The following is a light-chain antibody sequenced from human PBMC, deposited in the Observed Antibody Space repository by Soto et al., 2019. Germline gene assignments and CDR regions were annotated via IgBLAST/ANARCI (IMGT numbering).Light chain of an antibody. J-gene: IGKJ1*01. V-gene: IGKV1-5*01. CDR3: QQYNSYSRT. Sequence: DIQMTQSPSTLSASVGDRVTITCRASQSINSWLAWYQQKPGKAPKLLIYDASSLESGVPSSFSGSGSGTEFTLTISSLQPDDFATYYCQQYNSYSRTFGQGTKVDIK. CDR1: QSINSW. CDR2: DAS.